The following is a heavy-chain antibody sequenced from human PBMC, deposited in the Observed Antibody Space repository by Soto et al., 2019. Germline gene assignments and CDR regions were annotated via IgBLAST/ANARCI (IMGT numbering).Heavy chain of an antibody. CDR1: GGSISSSSYY. CDR2: IYYSGST. J-gene: IGHJ6*03. CDR3: ARPNRVFYYYMDV. V-gene: IGHV4-39*01. Sequence: SETLSLTCTVSGGSISSSSYYWGWIRQPPGKGLEWIGSIYYSGSTYYNPSLKSRVTISVDTSKNQFSLKLSSVTAADTAVYYCARPNRVFYYYMDVWGKGTTVTVSS. D-gene: IGHD2-8*01.